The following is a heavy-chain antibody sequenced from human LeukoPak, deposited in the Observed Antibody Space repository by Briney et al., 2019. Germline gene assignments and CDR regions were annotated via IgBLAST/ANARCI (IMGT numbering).Heavy chain of an antibody. CDR2: IYYSGST. Sequence: SETLSFTCSVTGGSISDYYWNWIRQPPGKGLEWIGYIYYSGSTTYNPSLKSRVTMSVDTAKNQFSLKVRSVTAADTAVYYCARGDFCSKSNCYLRPMDVWGKGTTVTVSS. J-gene: IGHJ6*03. CDR1: GGSISDYY. CDR3: ARGDFCSKSNCYLRPMDV. D-gene: IGHD3-3*01. V-gene: IGHV4-59*01.